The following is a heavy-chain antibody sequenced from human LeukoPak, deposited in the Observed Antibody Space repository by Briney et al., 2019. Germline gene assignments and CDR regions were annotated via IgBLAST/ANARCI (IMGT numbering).Heavy chain of an antibody. J-gene: IGHJ6*03. D-gene: IGHD3-10*01. V-gene: IGHV4-59*08. Sequence: SETLSLTCTVSGGSISSYYWSWIRQPPGKGLEWIGYIYYSGSTNYNPSLKSRVTISVDTSKNQFSLKLSSVTAADTAVYYCATGFYGSGSYTAQYYYYYYMDVWGKGTTVTISS. CDR1: GGSISSYY. CDR2: IYYSGST. CDR3: ATGFYGSGSYTAQYYYYYYMDV.